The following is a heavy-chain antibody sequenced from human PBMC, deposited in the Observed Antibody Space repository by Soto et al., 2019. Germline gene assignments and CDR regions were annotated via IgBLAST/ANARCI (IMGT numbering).Heavy chain of an antibody. J-gene: IGHJ4*02. V-gene: IGHV4-38-2*02. CDR2: MYHRGT. D-gene: IGHD6-13*01. CDR1: NYSISSGYY. CDR3: ARGRKGYSSSWYVD. Sequence: SETLSLTCTVSNYSISSGYYWGWIRQSPGEGLEWIVSMYHRGTNFNPSLKSRVTISVDTSKNHFSLKLSSVTAADTAVYYCARGRKGYSSSWYVDWGQGTLVTVSS.